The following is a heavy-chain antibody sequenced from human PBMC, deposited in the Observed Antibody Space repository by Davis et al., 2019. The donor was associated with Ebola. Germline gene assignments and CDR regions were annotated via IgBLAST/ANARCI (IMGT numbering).Heavy chain of an antibody. CDR1: GYTFTDYL. Sequence: ASVKVSCKASGYTFTDYLVHWVRQAPGQGLEWMGLINPSIGNTSLSQTFQGRVTLTRDRSTTTVHMDLSGLKSDDTAIYYCASGEFVDFWGQGTLVTVSS. CDR2: INPSIGNT. J-gene: IGHJ4*02. CDR3: ASGEFVDF. D-gene: IGHD3-10*01. V-gene: IGHV1-46*01.